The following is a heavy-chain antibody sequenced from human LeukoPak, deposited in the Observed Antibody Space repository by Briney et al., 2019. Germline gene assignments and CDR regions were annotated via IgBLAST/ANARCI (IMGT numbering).Heavy chain of an antibody. CDR1: GFTFSSYA. Sequence: GGSLRLSCAASGFTFSSYAMSWVRQAPGKGLEWVSAISGSGGSTYYAGSVKGRFTISRDNSKNTLYLQMNSLRAEDTAVYYCARGVTGTMGGYWGQGTLVTVSS. CDR3: ARGVTGTMGGY. D-gene: IGHD1-20*01. J-gene: IGHJ4*02. CDR2: ISGSGGST. V-gene: IGHV3-23*01.